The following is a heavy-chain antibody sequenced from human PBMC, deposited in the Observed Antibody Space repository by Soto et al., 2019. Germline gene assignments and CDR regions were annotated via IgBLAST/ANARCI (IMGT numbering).Heavy chain of an antibody. J-gene: IGHJ6*03. V-gene: IGHV3-30*18. CDR1: GFTFSSYG. CDR3: AKGPAPNCSSTSCYPYFYYYYMDV. Sequence: GGSLRLSCAASGFTFSSYGMHWVRQAPGKGLEWVAVISYDGSNKYYADSVKGRFTISRDNSKNTLYLQMNSLRAEDTAVYYCAKGPAPNCSSTSCYPYFYYYYMDVWGKGTTVTVSS. D-gene: IGHD2-2*01. CDR2: ISYDGSNK.